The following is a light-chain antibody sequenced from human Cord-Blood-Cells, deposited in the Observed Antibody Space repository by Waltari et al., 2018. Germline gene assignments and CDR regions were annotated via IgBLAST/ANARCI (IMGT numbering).Light chain of an antibody. CDR1: QRVLYSSNNKNY. Sequence: DIVMTQPPDSLAVSLGEGATINCKSSQRVLYSSNNKNYLAWYQQKPGQPPKLLMYWASTRESGVPDRFSGSGSGTDFTLTISSLQAEDVAVYYCQQYYSTPRTFGQGTKVEIK. CDR3: QQYYSTPRT. J-gene: IGKJ1*01. V-gene: IGKV4-1*01. CDR2: WAS.